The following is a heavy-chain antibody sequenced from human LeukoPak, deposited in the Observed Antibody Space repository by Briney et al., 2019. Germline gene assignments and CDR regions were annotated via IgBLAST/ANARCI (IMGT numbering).Heavy chain of an antibody. Sequence: ASVKVSCKASGYTFTSYDTYWGRQAIGEGRGWVSWMNATRVNTGYAQKFQGRVTITRNTSISTAYMELSSLRTEHTAVYYCARSYDSSGSDWGQGTLVTASS. CDR3: ARSYDSSGSD. V-gene: IGHV1-8*01. J-gene: IGHJ4*02. D-gene: IGHD3-22*01. CDR2: MNATRVNT. CDR1: GYTFTSYD.